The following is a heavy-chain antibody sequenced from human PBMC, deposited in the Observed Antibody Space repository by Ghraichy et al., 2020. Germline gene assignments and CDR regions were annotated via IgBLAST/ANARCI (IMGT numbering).Heavy chain of an antibody. CDR3: AGSIAVAGTPDY. Sequence: SETLSLTCTVSGGSISSYYWSWIRQPPGKGLEWIGYIYYSGSTNYNPSLKSRVTISVDTSKNQFSLKLSSVTAAATAVYYCAGSIAVAGTPDYWGQGTLVTVSS. D-gene: IGHD6-19*01. CDR2: IYYSGST. V-gene: IGHV4-59*01. J-gene: IGHJ4*02. CDR1: GGSISSYY.